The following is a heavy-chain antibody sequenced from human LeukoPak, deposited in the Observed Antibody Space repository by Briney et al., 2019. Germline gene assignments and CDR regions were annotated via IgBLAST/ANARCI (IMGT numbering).Heavy chain of an antibody. CDR2: IYYSGST. D-gene: IGHD6-19*01. J-gene: IGHJ6*03. Sequence: SETLSLTCTVSGGSISSSSYYWGWIRQPPGKGLEWIGSIYYSGSTCYNPSLKSRVTISVDTSKNQFSLKLSSVTAADTAVYYCARQNSSGWYGYYYYYMDVWGKGTTVTISS. V-gene: IGHV4-39*01. CDR3: ARQNSSGWYGYYYYYMDV. CDR1: GGSISSSSYY.